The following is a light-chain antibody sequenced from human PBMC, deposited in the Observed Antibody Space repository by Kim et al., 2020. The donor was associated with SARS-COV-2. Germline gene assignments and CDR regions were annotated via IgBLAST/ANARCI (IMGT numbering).Light chain of an antibody. CDR1: SGDVGGYNY. J-gene: IGLJ3*02. CDR2: DVT. Sequence: QSALTQPASVSGSPGQSIAISCTGTSGDVGGYNYVSWYQQHPGKAPKLMIYDVTNRPSGVPDRFSGSKSGNTASLTISGLQAEDEADYYCNSYTSSTWVFGGGTQLTVL. CDR3: NSYTSSTWV. V-gene: IGLV2-14*01.